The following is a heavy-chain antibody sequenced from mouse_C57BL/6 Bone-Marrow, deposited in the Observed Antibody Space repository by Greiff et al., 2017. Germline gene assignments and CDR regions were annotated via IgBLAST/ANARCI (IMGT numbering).Heavy chain of an antibody. Sequence: QVQLKESGPELVKPGASVKISCKASGYAFSSSWMNWVKQRPGTGLEWIGRIYPGDGDTNYNGKFKGKATLTADKSSSTAYMQLSSLTSEDSAVYFCARSGVTTVAWFDYWGQGTTLTVSS. CDR1: GYAFSSSW. J-gene: IGHJ2*01. V-gene: IGHV1-82*01. CDR2: IYPGDGDT. D-gene: IGHD1-1*01. CDR3: ARSGVTTVAWFDY.